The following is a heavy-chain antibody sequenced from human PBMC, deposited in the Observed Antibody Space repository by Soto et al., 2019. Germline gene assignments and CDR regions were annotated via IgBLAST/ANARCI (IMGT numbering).Heavy chain of an antibody. CDR3: AGSKGFFYGLDV. CDR1: GLTFNTYS. J-gene: IGHJ6*01. Sequence: QVQLVESGGGVVQPGRSLRLSCAVAGLTFNTYSMDWVRQSPGKGLEWVAVISYDGRVKYYADSVKGRFTISRDNSENTLYLEMNSLRAEDSAVYYCAGSKGFFYGLDVW. V-gene: IGHV3-30*04. CDR2: ISYDGRVK.